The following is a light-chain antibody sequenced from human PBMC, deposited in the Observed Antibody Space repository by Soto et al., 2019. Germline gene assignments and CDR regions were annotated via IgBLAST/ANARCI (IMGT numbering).Light chain of an antibody. CDR1: SSDVGSYNY. J-gene: IGLJ2*01. CDR2: EVS. CDR3: SSYAGSKNLV. Sequence: QSALTQPPSASGSPGQSVTISCTGTSSDVGSYNYVSWYQQHPGKAPKLMIYEVSQRPSGVPDRFSGSKSGNTASLTVSGLQAEEEADYYCSSYAGSKNLVFGGGTKLTVL. V-gene: IGLV2-8*01.